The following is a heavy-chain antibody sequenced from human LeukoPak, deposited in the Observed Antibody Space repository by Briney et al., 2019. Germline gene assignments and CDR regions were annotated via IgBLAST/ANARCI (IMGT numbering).Heavy chain of an antibody. J-gene: IGHJ6*04. CDR1: GYTFTIYH. Sequence: ASVKVSCKASGYTFTIYHINWVRQATGQGLEWMGWMNPNSGDTGYAQKFQGRVSITRNTSISTAYMELSSLISDDTAVYYCARADGSSSISYYYLDAWGKGTTVTVSS. V-gene: IGHV1-8*03. CDR2: MNPNSGDT. CDR3: ARADGSSSISYYYLDA. D-gene: IGHD6-6*01.